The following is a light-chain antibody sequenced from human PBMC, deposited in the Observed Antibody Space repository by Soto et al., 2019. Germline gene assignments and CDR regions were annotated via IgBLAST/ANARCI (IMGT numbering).Light chain of an antibody. CDR1: QSVSSN. CDR2: AAS. CDR3: QQRGNWPIT. Sequence: EIVLTQSPATLALSPGERATLSCRTSQSVSSNFAWYQQKPGRAPRLLIYAASNRATGIPARFIGSGSGTDFTLTISSLEPEDVAVYYCQQRGNWPITFGQGTRLEIK. J-gene: IGKJ5*01. V-gene: IGKV3-11*01.